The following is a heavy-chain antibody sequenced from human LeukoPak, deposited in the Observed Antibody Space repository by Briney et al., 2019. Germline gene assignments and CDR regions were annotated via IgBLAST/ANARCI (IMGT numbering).Heavy chain of an antibody. D-gene: IGHD3-16*01. CDR3: ARVGGSSGYADY. V-gene: IGHV4-4*02. CDR2: IYHSGST. Sequence: SETLSLTCAVSGGSISSSNLWSWVPQPPGKGLEWIGVIYHSGSTNYNPSLKRRVTISVDKSKNQFSLQLTSVTAADTAVYYCARVGGSSGYADYWGGGNLVTLSS. CDR1: GGSISSSNL. J-gene: IGHJ4*03.